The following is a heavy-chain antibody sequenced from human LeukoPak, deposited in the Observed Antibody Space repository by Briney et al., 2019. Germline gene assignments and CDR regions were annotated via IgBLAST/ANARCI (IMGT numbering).Heavy chain of an antibody. J-gene: IGHJ2*01. CDR3: ARITYYDFWSGPYWYFDL. V-gene: IGHV4-59*01. CDR2: IYYSGST. CDR1: GGSICSYY. D-gene: IGHD3-3*01. Sequence: PSETLSLTCTVSGGSICSYYWSWIRQPPGKGLEWIGYIYYSGSTNYNPSLKSRVTISVDTSKNQFSLKLSSVTAADTAVYYCARITYYDFWSGPYWYFDLWGRGTLVTVSS.